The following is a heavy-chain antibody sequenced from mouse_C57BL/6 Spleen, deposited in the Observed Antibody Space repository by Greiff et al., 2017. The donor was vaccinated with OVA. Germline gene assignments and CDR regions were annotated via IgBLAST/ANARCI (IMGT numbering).Heavy chain of an antibody. CDR1: GFTFSDYY. V-gene: IGHV5-16*01. CDR2: INYDGSST. Sequence: EVKLVESEGGLVQPGSSMKLSCTASGFTFSDYYMAWVRQVPEKGLEWVANINYDGSSTYYLDSLKSRFIISRDNAKNILYLQMSSLKSEDTATYYCARGAAGAMGYWGQGASVTFSS. J-gene: IGHJ4*01. CDR3: ARGAAGAMGY.